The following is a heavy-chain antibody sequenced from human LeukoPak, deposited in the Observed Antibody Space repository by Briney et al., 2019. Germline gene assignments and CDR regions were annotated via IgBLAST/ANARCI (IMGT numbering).Heavy chain of an antibody. Sequence: GGSLRVSCAASGFTFSSYSMNCVRQAPGKGLEWVSSISSSSSYIYYADSVKGRFTISRDNAKNSLYLQMNSLRAEDTAVYYCARDGITGTGWFEPWGQGTLVTVSS. CDR1: GFTFSSYS. J-gene: IGHJ5*02. CDR2: ISSSSSYI. V-gene: IGHV3-21*01. D-gene: IGHD1-20*01. CDR3: ARDGITGTGWFEP.